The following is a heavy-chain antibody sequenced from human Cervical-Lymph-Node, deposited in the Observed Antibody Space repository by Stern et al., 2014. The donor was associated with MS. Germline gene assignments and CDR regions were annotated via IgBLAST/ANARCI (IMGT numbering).Heavy chain of an antibody. D-gene: IGHD3-16*01. CDR3: ARGRARIAITGANMGQGYDYYGMDV. Sequence: QVQLVESGAEVQKPGASVKVSCKASGYPFTDYSLHWVRQAPAQGLEWMGWIHPSNGSTKSPQQFQGRVTITRDTSMRTVFMELHSLTSEDNCIYYGARGRARIAITGANMGQGYDYYGMDVWGQGTTVIVSS. J-gene: IGHJ6*02. CDR2: IHPSNGST. CDR1: GYPFTDYS. V-gene: IGHV1-3*01.